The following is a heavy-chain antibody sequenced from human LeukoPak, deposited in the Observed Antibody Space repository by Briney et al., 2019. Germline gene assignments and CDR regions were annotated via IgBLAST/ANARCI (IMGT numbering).Heavy chain of an antibody. J-gene: IGHJ6*02. Sequence: SETLSLTCTVSGGSISSYIHYWGWIRQSPGKGLEWIGSFYYRGSTYYNPSFKSRVTISIDTPKNQFSLKLSSVTAADTAVYYCARLEPGGPPYYYGMDVWGQGTTVTISS. CDR2: FYYRGST. CDR3: ARLEPGGPPYYYGMDV. CDR1: GGSISSYIHY. D-gene: IGHD1-14*01. V-gene: IGHV4-39*01.